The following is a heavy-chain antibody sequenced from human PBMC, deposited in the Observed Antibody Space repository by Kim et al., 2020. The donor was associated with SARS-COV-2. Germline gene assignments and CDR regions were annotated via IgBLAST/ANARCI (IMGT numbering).Heavy chain of an antibody. Sequence: GGSLRLSCAASGFTFSSYGMHWVRQAPGKGLEWVAVISYDGSNKYYADSVKGRFTISRDNSKNTLYLQMNSLRAEDTAVYYCAKGDFSSSTSYLDYWGQGPLVTVSS. CDR2: ISYDGSNK. J-gene: IGHJ4*02. V-gene: IGHV3-30*18. D-gene: IGHD2-2*01. CDR1: GFTFSSYG. CDR3: AKGDFSSSTSYLDY.